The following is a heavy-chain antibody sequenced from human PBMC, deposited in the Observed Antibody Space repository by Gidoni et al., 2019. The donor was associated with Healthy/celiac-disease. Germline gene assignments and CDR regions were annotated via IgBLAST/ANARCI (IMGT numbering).Heavy chain of an antibody. J-gene: IGHJ6*02. CDR1: GFTFSSYG. D-gene: IGHD3-16*02. CDR3: ARDYRLLGYGMDV. V-gene: IGHV3-33*01. CDR2: IWYDGSNK. Sequence: QVQLVESGGGVVQPGRSLRLSCAASGFTFSSYGMHWVRQAPVKGLEWVAVIWYDGSNKYYADSVKGRFTISRDNSKNTLYLQMNSLRAEDTAVYYCARDYRLLGYGMDVWGQGTTVTVSS.